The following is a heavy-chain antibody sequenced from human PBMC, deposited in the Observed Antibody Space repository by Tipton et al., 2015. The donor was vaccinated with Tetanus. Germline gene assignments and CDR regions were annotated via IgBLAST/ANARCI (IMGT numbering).Heavy chain of an antibody. J-gene: IGHJ4*02. V-gene: IGHV4-59*02. Sequence: LRLSCNVSGVSVTTYHWSWIRQPPGKGLEWIGYITDTGRTNYSPSLRNRLTISIDTSKTHFSLRLDSVTAADTAVYYCATDRRGPGEVRGLDNWGQGTLVTVSP. CDR3: ATDRRGPGEVRGLDN. D-gene: IGHD3-10*01. CDR1: GVSVTTYH. CDR2: ITDTGRT.